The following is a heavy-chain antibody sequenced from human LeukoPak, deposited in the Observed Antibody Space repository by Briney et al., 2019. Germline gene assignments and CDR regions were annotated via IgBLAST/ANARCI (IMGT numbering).Heavy chain of an antibody. CDR3: ARDSTWRLDY. Sequence: PGGSLRLSCTASGFTFSSHWMTWVRQPPGKGLEWVANIKEDGSVKYYVDSVKGRFTISRDNTKNALYLQMNSLRADGTAVYFCARDSTWRLDYWGQGILITVSS. D-gene: IGHD5-12*01. V-gene: IGHV3-7*03. J-gene: IGHJ4*02. CDR2: IKEDGSVK. CDR1: GFTFSSHW.